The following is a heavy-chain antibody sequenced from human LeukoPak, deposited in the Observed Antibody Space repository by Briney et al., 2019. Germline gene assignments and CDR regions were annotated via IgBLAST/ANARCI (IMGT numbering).Heavy chain of an antibody. J-gene: IGHJ2*01. V-gene: IGHV3-48*03. CDR2: ISSSGSTR. CDR1: GFTFSSYE. Sequence: GGSLRLSCAASGFTFSSYEMNWVRQAPGKGLEWVSYISSSGSTRYYADSVKGRFTISRDNSKTTLYLQMSSLRAVDTAIYYCAKDPSTFLTTGWYFDLWGRGTLVTVSS. CDR3: AKDPSTFLTTGWYFDL. D-gene: IGHD4-17*01.